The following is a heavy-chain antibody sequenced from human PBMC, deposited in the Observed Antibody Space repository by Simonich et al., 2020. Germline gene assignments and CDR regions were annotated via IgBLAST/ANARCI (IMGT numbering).Heavy chain of an antibody. J-gene: IGHJ4*02. D-gene: IGHD5-18*01. CDR2: IMSISIYK. V-gene: IGHV3-21*01. CDR3: ARDVDTAMVFDY. CDR1: GFTFSSYS. Sequence: EVQLVESGGGLVKPGGSLRLSCAASGFTFSSYSMNWVRQAQGKGVEVGSAIMSISIYKYYADSVKGRFTISRDNAKNSLYLQINSLRAEDTAVYYCARDVDTAMVFDYWGQGTLVTVSS.